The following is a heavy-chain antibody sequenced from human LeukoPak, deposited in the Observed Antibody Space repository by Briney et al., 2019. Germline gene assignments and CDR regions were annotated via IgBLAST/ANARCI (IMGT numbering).Heavy chain of an antibody. CDR1: GYTFTGHY. V-gene: IGHV1-2*02. Sequence: ASVKVSCKASGYTFTGHYMHWVRQAPGQGLEWMGWINPNSGGTNFAQRFQGRVTMTRDSSISTAYMELSRLRSDDTAVYYCAREIGRDYGDCGGWFDPWGQGTLVTVSS. J-gene: IGHJ5*02. D-gene: IGHD4-17*01. CDR3: AREIGRDYGDCGGWFDP. CDR2: INPNSGGT.